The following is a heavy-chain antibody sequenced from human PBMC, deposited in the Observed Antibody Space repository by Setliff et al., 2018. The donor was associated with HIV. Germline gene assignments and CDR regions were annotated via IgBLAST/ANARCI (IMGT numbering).Heavy chain of an antibody. CDR3: ARDGGRGSSSLYYYYYYMDV. J-gene: IGHJ6*03. CDR1: GGSISSYY. D-gene: IGHD6-6*01. CDR2: IYYSGST. V-gene: IGHV4-59*01. Sequence: TLSLTCTVSGGSISSYYWSWIRQPPGKGLEWIGYIYYSGSTNYNPSLKSRVTISVDTSKNQFSLKLSSVTAADTAVYYCARDGGRGSSSLYYYYYYMDVWGKGTTVTSP.